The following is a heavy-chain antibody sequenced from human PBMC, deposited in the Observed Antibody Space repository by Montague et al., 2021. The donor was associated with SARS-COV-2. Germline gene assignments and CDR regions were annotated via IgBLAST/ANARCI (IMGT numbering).Heavy chain of an antibody. CDR1: GDSASSNSAA. V-gene: IGHV6-1*01. J-gene: IGHJ5*02. D-gene: IGHD2-8*01. CDR3: ARDDPYCTNGVCYTGNWFDP. Sequence: CAISGDSASSNSAAWNWIRQSPSRGLEWLGRTYYRSKWYNDYVVSVKSRITINPDTSKNQFSLQLNSVTPEDTAVYYCARDDPYCTNGVCYTGNWFDPWGQGTLVTVSS. CDR2: TYYRSKWYN.